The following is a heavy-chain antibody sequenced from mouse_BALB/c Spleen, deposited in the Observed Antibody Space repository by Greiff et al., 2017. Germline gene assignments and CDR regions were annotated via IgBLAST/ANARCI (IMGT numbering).Heavy chain of an antibody. Sequence: QVQLQQSGAELMKPGASVKISCKATGYTFSSYWIEWVKQRPGHGLEWIGEILPGSGSTNYNEKFKGKATFTADTSSNTAYMQLSSLTSEDSAVYYCARWDGNYWFAYWGQGTLVTVSA. D-gene: IGHD2-1*01. CDR1: GYTFSSYW. J-gene: IGHJ3*01. CDR2: ILPGSGST. V-gene: IGHV1-9*01. CDR3: ARWDGNYWFAY.